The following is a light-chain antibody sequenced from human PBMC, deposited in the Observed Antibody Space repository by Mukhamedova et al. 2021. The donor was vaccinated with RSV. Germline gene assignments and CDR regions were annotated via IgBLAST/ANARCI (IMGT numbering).Light chain of an antibody. J-gene: IGLJ1*01. CDR3: VTWDALSCYV. V-gene: IGLV1-44*01. Sequence: GVPDRFSGSKSGTSASLAISGLQSEDEADYYCVTWDALSCYVFGTGTKVTIL.